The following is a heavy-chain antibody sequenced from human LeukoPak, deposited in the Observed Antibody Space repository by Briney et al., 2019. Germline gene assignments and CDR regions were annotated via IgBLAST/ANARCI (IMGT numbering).Heavy chain of an antibody. V-gene: IGHV3-53*01. CDR2: IYSGGST. J-gene: IGHJ4*02. CDR1: GFTFSSYA. Sequence: GGSLRLSCAASGFTFSSYAMSWVRQAPGKGLEGVSVIYSGGSTYYADSVKGRFTISRDNSKNTLYLQMNSLRAEDTAVYYCARVDSGSYYGGFDYWGQGTLVTVSS. CDR3: ARVDSGSYYGGFDY. D-gene: IGHD1-26*01.